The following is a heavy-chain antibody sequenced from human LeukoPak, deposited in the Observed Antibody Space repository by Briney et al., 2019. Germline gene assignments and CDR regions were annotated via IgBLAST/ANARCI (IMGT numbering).Heavy chain of an antibody. D-gene: IGHD5-12*01. CDR3: VRDGGVSGYDLLDY. V-gene: IGHV3-7*01. CDR1: GFIFSNYW. Sequence: GGSLRLSCTASGFIFSNYWMTWVHQAPGKGLEWVAQINQDGSKEYYIDSVKARFSISRDNARNSLSLQMNSLRAEDTAVYYCVRDGGVSGYDLLDYWGQGTLVTVSS. J-gene: IGHJ4*02. CDR2: INQDGSKE.